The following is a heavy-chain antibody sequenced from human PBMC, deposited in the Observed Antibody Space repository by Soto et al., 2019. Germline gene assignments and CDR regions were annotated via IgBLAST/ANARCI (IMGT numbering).Heavy chain of an antibody. D-gene: IGHD3-10*01. CDR2: IKYDGSEK. J-gene: IGHJ4*02. CDR3: ARLLGDVTTFDN. Sequence: GGSLRLSCAASGFTFSSYSMSWVRQAPGKGLEWVASIKYDGSEKYYVDSVKGRFTISRDNAKNSLYIQMNSLRAEDTAVFYCARLLGDVTTFDNWGQGTLVTVSS. V-gene: IGHV3-7*01. CDR1: GFTFSSYS.